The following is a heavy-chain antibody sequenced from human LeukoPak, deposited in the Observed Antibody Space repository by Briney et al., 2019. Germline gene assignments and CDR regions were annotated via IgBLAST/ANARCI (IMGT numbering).Heavy chain of an antibody. V-gene: IGHV5-51*01. CDR3: ARLRFLEYLSDFDY. J-gene: IGHJ4*02. CDR1: GYTFSNYW. D-gene: IGHD3-3*01. Sequence: GESLKISCKGSGYTFSNYWIGWVRQMPGKGLEWMGIIYPGDSATRYSPSFQGQVTTSVDKSISTAYLQRTSLKASATAIYYCARLRFLEYLSDFDYWGQGTLVTVSS. CDR2: IYPGDSAT.